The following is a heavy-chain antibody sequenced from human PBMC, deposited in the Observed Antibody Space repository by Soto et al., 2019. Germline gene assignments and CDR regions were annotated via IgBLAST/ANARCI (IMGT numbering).Heavy chain of an antibody. CDR1: GGSFSGYY. CDR3: ARGGWEVRFDY. V-gene: IGHV4-34*01. Sequence: SETLSLTCAVYGGSFSGYYWSWIRQPPGKGLEWIGEINHSGITNYNPSLKSRVAILKDTSKNQFSLNLNSVTAADTAVYYCARGGWEVRFDYWGQGTLVTVSS. J-gene: IGHJ4*02. CDR2: INHSGIT. D-gene: IGHD1-26*01.